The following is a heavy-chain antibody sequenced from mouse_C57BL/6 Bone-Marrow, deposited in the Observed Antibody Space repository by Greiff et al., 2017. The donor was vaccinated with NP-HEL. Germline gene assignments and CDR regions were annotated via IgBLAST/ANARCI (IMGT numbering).Heavy chain of an antibody. CDR3: EIGDYYGGPGWFAY. J-gene: IGHJ3*01. Sequence: QVQLQQPGAELVKPGASVKVSCKASGYTFTSYWMHWVKQRPGQGLEWIGRIHPSDGDTNYNQKFKGKATLTVDKSSSTAYMQLSSLTSEDSAVYYCEIGDYYGGPGWFAYWGQGTLVTVSA. D-gene: IGHD1-1*02. CDR2: IHPSDGDT. CDR1: GYTFTSYW. V-gene: IGHV1-74*01.